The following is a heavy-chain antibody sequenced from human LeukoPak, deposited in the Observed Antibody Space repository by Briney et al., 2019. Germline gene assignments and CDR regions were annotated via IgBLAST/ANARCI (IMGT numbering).Heavy chain of an antibody. CDR3: ARGGWYLRFVS. Sequence: ASVNVSCKASRYTFTSYDINWGRQATGQGLEWRGWMKPNSGNTGYAQKFQGRVTMTRNTSISTAYMELSSLRSEDTAVYYCARGGWYLRFVSWGQGTLVTVSS. CDR2: MKPNSGNT. D-gene: IGHD6-19*01. V-gene: IGHV1-8*01. J-gene: IGHJ4*02. CDR1: RYTFTSYD.